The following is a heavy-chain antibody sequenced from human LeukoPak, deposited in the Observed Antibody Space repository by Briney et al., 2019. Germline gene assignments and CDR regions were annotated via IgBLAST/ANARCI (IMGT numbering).Heavy chain of an antibody. CDR3: ASVTESGYCSSTSCYEGSEYFQH. V-gene: IGHV4-59*01. D-gene: IGHD2-2*01. CDR1: GGSISSYY. CDR2: IYYSGST. J-gene: IGHJ1*01. Sequence: PSETLSLTCTASGGSISSYYWSWIRQPPGKGLEWLGYIYYSGSTNYNPSLKSRVTISVDTSKNQFSLKLSSVTAADTDVYYCASVTESGYCSSTSCYEGSEYFQHWGQGTLVTVSS.